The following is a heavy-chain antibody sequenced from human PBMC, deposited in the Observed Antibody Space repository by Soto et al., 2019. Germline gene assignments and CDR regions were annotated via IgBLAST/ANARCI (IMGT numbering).Heavy chain of an antibody. D-gene: IGHD3-10*01. CDR2: IIPLLNIP. Sequence: QVQLVQSGAEVKKPGSSVKVSCKASGGTFSRNTISWVRQAPGQGLEWMGRIIPLLNIPNYAQNFQGRVMMTADRSTTTVYMEVSSLKSEDTAVYYRARDRGLVSAVGGKMVNHYGLDVWGQGTTVTVSS. CDR3: ARDRGLVSAVGGKMVNHYGLDV. V-gene: IGHV1-69*08. CDR1: GGTFSRNT. J-gene: IGHJ6*02.